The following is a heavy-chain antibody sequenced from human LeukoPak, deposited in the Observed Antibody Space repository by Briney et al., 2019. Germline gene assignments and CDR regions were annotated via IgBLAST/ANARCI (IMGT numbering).Heavy chain of an antibody. CDR2: SKNKANNKADTYTT. D-gene: IGHD3-9*01. Sequence: GGSLRLSCVASGFTFSDYWMSWVRQVPGKGLEWIGRSKNKANNKADTYTTEYAASVKGRFIISRDDSQNSLYLQMNSLKTEDTAVYYCAVWLEGVCYWGQGTLVTVSS. V-gene: IGHV3-72*01. J-gene: IGHJ4*02. CDR1: GFTFSDYW. CDR3: AVWLEGVCY.